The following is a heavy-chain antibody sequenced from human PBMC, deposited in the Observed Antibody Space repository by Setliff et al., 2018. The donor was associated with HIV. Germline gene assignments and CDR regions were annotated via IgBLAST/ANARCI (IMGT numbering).Heavy chain of an antibody. V-gene: IGHV1-24*01. Sequence: ASVKVSCKVSGFTLSEVSIHWVRQAPGKGLEWLGRVDPEDDERIYAEKFRGRLTITADTSTHTAHMELTSLRSDDTAVYYCARRFYTLLSGYYTDLWGQGTQVTVSS. CDR1: GFTLSEVS. D-gene: IGHD3-3*01. CDR3: ARRFYTLLSGYYTDL. J-gene: IGHJ4*02. CDR2: VDPEDDER.